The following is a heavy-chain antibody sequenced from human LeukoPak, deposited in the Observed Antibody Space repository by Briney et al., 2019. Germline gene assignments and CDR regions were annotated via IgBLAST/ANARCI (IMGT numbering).Heavy chain of an antibody. CDR3: ARRGSYYEADY. Sequence: GGSLRLSCAASGFTFSSYAMSWVRQAPGKGLEWVSGISAGGGSTHYADSVEGRFTISRDNSRSTLYLQMNSLRADDTAVYYCARRGSYYEADYWGQGTLVTVSS. D-gene: IGHD1-26*01. CDR1: GFTFSSYA. V-gene: IGHV3-23*01. CDR2: ISAGGGST. J-gene: IGHJ4*02.